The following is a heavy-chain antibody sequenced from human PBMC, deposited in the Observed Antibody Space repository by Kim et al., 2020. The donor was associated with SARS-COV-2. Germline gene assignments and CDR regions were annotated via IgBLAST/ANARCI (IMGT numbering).Heavy chain of an antibody. CDR3: ARVYSSSSGKASDY. D-gene: IGHD6-6*01. J-gene: IGHJ4*02. Sequence: GGSLRLSCASSGFTFTTYEMNWVRQAPGKGLEWVSYISSSGTTIYYADSVKGRFTISRDNAKNSLFLQIISLRAEDTAVYYCARVYSSSSGKASDYWGQG. V-gene: IGHV3-48*03. CDR1: GFTFTTYE. CDR2: ISSSGTTI.